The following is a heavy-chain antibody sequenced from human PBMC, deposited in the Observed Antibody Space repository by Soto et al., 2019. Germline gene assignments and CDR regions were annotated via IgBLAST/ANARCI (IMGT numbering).Heavy chain of an antibody. V-gene: IGHV3-21*05. CDR3: ARYDSSGYYWPYYYYGMDV. Sequence: GGSLRLSCVASGFTFSSYGMNWVRQAPGKGLEWLSYISSSSTYIYYADSVKGRFTISRDNAKNSLYLQMNSLRAEDTAVYYCARYDSSGYYWPYYYYGMDVWGQGTTVTVSS. J-gene: IGHJ6*02. D-gene: IGHD3-22*01. CDR1: GFTFSSYG. CDR2: ISSSSTYI.